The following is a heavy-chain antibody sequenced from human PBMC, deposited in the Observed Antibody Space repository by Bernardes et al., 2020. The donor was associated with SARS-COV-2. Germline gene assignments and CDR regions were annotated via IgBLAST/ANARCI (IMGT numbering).Heavy chain of an antibody. CDR1: GFTFSSYS. CDR3: ARDEHGDYFFDY. J-gene: IGHJ4*02. V-gene: IGHV3-48*01. D-gene: IGHD4-17*01. Sequence: GGSLRLSRAASGFTFSSYSMNWVRQAPGRGLEWVSHISSSTNTIYYADSVKGRFTISRDNAKNSLYLHMYNLRAEDTAVYYCARDEHGDYFFDYWGQGTLVTVSS. CDR2: ISSSTNTI.